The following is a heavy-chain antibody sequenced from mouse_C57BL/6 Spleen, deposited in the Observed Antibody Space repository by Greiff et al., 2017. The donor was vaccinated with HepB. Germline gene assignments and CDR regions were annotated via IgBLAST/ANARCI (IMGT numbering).Heavy chain of an antibody. CDR2: INPNNGGT. CDR3: ARRGGSYGYFDV. Sequence: VHVKQSGPELVKPGASVKIPCKASGYTFTDYNMDWVKQSHGKSLEWIGDINPNNGGTIYNQKFKGKATLTVDKSSSTAYMELRSLTSEDTAVYYCARRGGSYGYFDVWGTGTTVTVSS. CDR1: GYTFTDYN. J-gene: IGHJ1*03. V-gene: IGHV1-18*01. D-gene: IGHD1-1*02.